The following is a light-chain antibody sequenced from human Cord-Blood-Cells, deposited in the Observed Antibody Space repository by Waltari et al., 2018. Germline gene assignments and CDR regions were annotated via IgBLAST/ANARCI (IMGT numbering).Light chain of an antibody. CDR3: QQSYSTPQT. Sequence: DIQMTQSPSSLSASVGDRVTITCRASQSISSYLNWYQQKPGKAPKLLIYAASSLQSGVPSRVSGSGSWTDFTLTISSLQPEDFATYYCQQSYSTPQTFGQGTKVEIK. V-gene: IGKV1-39*01. CDR2: AAS. J-gene: IGKJ1*01. CDR1: QSISSY.